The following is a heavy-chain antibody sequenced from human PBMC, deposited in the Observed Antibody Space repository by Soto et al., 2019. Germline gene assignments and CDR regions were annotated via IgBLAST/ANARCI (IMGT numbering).Heavy chain of an antibody. V-gene: IGHV4-34*01. CDR1: GGSFSGYY. Sequence: PSETLSLTCAVYGGSFSGYYWSWIRQPPGKGLEWIGEINHSGSTNYNPSLKSRVTISVDTSKNQFSLKLSSVTAADTAVYYCARARQTTVTTYPRTSTVFDPWGQGTLVTVSS. CDR2: INHSGST. D-gene: IGHD4-17*01. CDR3: ARARQTTVTTYPRTSTVFDP. J-gene: IGHJ5*02.